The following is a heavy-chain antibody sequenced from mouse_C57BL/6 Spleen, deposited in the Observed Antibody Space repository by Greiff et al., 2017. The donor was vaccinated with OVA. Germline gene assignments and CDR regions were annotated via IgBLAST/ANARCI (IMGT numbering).Heavy chain of an antibody. CDR2: INPNNGGT. J-gene: IGHJ4*01. CDR1: GYTFTDYN. CDR3: ARRLYGNYEGYYYAMDY. Sequence: VQLKESGPELVKPGASVKMSCKASGYTFTDYNMHWVQQSHGKSLEWIGYINPNNGGTSYNQKFKGKATLTVNKSSSTAYMELRSLTSEDSAVYYCARRLYGNYEGYYYAMDYWGQGTSVTVSS. D-gene: IGHD2-1*01. V-gene: IGHV1-22*01.